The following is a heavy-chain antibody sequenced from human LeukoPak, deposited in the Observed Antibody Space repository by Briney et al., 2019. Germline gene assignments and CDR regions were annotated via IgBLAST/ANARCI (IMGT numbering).Heavy chain of an antibody. CDR1: GGSISSSSYY. CDR3: ARIGISSSSLGFNY. D-gene: IGHD6-6*01. J-gene: IGHJ4*02. V-gene: IGHV4-39*01. CDR2: IYYSGST. Sequence: PSETLSLTXTVSGGSISSSSYYWGWIRQPPGKGLEWIGSIYYSGSTYYNPSLKSRVTISVDTSKNQFSLKLSSVTAADTAVYYCARIGISSSSLGFNYWGQGTLVTVSS.